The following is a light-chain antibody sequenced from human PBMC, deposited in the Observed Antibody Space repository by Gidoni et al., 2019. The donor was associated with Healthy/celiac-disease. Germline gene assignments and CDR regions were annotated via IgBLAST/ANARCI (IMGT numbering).Light chain of an antibody. CDR3: QQANSHLALT. CDR1: QDIGSH. J-gene: IGKJ4*01. V-gene: IGKV1-9*01. CDR2: YAF. Sequence: DIQLTQSPSFLSASVGDRLTITCRARQDIGSHIAWYQQKPGNAPNLLIYYAFILQSGVPSRFSGSGSGTEFSLTISSLQPGDFATYYCQQANSHLALTFGGGTKVDI.